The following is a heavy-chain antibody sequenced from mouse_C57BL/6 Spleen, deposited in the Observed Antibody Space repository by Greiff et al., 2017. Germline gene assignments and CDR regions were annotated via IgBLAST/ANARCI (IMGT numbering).Heavy chain of an antibody. CDR1: GYTFTSYW. Sequence: VQLQQPGAELVRPGASVKLSCKASGYTFTSYWMHWVKQRPGQGLEWIGMIHPNSGSTKYNEKFKSKATLTVDKSSSTAYMQLSSLTAEDAAVYFGGRDRDSGSSAYYLDYWGQGTSLTVSS. D-gene: IGHD3-3*01. V-gene: IGHV1-64*01. CDR2: IHPNSGST. CDR3: GRDRDSGSSAYYLDY. J-gene: IGHJ2*02.